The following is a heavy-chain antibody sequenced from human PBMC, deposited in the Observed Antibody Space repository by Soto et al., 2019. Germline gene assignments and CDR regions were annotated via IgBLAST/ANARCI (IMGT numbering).Heavy chain of an antibody. V-gene: IGHV1-18*01. CDR1: GYSFTSYG. Sequence: QVQLVQSGAEVKKPGASVKVSCKASGYSFTSYGISWVRQAPGQGLEWMGWISAYNGNTNYAQKLQGRVTMTTDTDPGTAYREPRSMRSDDTDEYYCARDNGYGQSDVGGQGTTVTVS. CDR2: ISAYNGNT. J-gene: IGHJ6*02. CDR3: ARDNGYGQSDV. D-gene: IGHD1-1*01.